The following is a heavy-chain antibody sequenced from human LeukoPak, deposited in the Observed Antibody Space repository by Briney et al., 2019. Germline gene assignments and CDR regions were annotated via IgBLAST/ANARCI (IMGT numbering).Heavy chain of an antibody. D-gene: IGHD5-18*01. CDR2: ISSSTI. Sequence: GGSLRLSCAASGFTFSSYSMNWVRQAPGKGLEWVSYISSSTIYYADSVKGRFTISRDNAKNSLYLQMNSLRAEDTAVYYCASPLDRYSYPPGYWGQGTLVTVSS. CDR3: ASPLDRYSYPPGY. CDR1: GFTFSSYS. J-gene: IGHJ4*02. V-gene: IGHV3-48*04.